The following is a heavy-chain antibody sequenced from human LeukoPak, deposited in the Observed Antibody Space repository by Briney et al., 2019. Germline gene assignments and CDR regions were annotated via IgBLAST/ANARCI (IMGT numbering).Heavy chain of an antibody. CDR3: AKDRRFRSSWYFGWYFDY. J-gene: IGHJ4*02. Sequence: GASLRLSCAASGFTFSSYAMSWVRQAPGKGLEWVAVISYDGSNKYYADSVKGRFTISRDNSKNTLYLQMNSLRAEDTAVYYCAKDRRFRSSWYFGWYFDYWGQGTLVTVSS. CDR1: GFTFSSYA. CDR2: ISYDGSNK. D-gene: IGHD6-13*01. V-gene: IGHV3-30*18.